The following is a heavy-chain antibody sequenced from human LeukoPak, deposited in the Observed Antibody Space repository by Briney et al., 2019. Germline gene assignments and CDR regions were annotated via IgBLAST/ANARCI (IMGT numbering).Heavy chain of an antibody. CDR3: ARHSSGWYYFDY. V-gene: IGHV3-23*01. CDR2: ISNNGGYT. D-gene: IGHD6-19*01. Sequence: GGSLRLSCAASGFTFSSSAMSWVRQAPGKGLEWVSAISNNGGYTYYADSVQGRFTISRDNAKNSLYLQMNSLRAEDTAVYYCARHSSGWYYFDYWGQGTLVTVSS. CDR1: GFTFSSSA. J-gene: IGHJ4*02.